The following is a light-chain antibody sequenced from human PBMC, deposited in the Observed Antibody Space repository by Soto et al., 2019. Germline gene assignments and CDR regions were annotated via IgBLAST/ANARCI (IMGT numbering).Light chain of an antibody. CDR2: TSG. Sequence: IQMTQSPSSLSASVGDRVTITCRASQRITTYLNWYQQKPGEAPKLLISTSGTLQRGVPSRFSGSGSGTEFTLTITALRPEDFATYFCQQTYSTPYTFGQGNKLEIK. CDR1: QRITTY. CDR3: QQTYSTPYT. V-gene: IGKV1-39*01. J-gene: IGKJ2*01.